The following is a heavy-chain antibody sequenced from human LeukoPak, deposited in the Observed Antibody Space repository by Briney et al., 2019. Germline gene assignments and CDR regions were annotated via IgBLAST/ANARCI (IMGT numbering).Heavy chain of an antibody. CDR3: SRGATGTIAISHF. D-gene: IGHD1-7*01. CDR2: IGTESRYT. V-gene: IGHV3-11*06. CDR1: GLISSVFY. J-gene: IGHJ4*02. Sequence: PGGSLRLSCTASGLISSVFYMNWIRQAPGKGLEWLSYIGTESRYTNYAASVKGRFTVSRDNANNSLFLQMDNLRGDDTATYFCSRGATGTIAISHFWGQGTLVTVSS.